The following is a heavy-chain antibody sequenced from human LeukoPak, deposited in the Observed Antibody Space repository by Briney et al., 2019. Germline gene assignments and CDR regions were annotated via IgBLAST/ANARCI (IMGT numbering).Heavy chain of an antibody. D-gene: IGHD6-13*01. V-gene: IGHV4-4*07. CDR2: IYTSGST. Sequence: SETLSLTCTVSGVSMSAYQWSWIRQPAGKGLEWIGRIYTSGSTNYNPPLKSRVTMSVDTSKNQFSLKLSSVTAADTAVYYCASSISSSPVFDYWGQGTLVTVSS. J-gene: IGHJ4*02. CDR3: ASSISSSPVFDY. CDR1: GVSMSAYQ.